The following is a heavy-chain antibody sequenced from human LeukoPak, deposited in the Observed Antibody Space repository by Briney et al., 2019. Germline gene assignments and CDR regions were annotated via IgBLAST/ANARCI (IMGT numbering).Heavy chain of an antibody. CDR3: ATGGGNFDY. J-gene: IGHJ4*02. CDR1: GFTFSTYW. CDR2: IKQDGSDK. V-gene: IGHV3-7*01. D-gene: IGHD1-14*01. Sequence: GGSLRLSCAASGFTFSTYWMSWVRQAPERGLEWLANIKQDGSDKYYVDSVKGRFTISRDNAKNSLYLQMNSLRAEDTAVYYCATGGGNFDYWGQGTLVTVSS.